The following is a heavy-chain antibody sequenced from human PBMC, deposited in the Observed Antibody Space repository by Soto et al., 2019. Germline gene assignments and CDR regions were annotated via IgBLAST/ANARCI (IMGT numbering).Heavy chain of an antibody. D-gene: IGHD2-15*01. V-gene: IGHV4-59*01. J-gene: IGHJ1*01. CDR3: ARPNMWYGKILQ. CDR2: MFYSGTT. Sequence: SETLSLTCTVAGASMSGNYWTWVRQPPGKGLEWTGNMFYSGTTNYNPSLRSRVTMSLDTSVNQFSLRLSSVTAADTAVYYCARPNMWYGKILQWGRGTLVTVSS. CDR1: GASMSGNY.